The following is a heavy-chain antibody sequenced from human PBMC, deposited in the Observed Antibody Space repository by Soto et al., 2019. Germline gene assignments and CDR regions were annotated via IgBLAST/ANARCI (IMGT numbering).Heavy chain of an antibody. CDR3: AGSYGSGCRDFDS. V-gene: IGHV1-69*02. J-gene: IGHJ4*02. Sequence: QVQLVQSGAEVKKPGSSVRVSCKASGDTFNFYSINWVRQAPGLGLEWMGRINPILSMSNYAQRFQGRVTMTADKSTSTACMELSSLRSEDTAMSYCAGSYGSGCRDFDSWGQGALVTVSS. D-gene: IGHD3-10*01. CDR2: INPILSMS. CDR1: GDTFNFYS.